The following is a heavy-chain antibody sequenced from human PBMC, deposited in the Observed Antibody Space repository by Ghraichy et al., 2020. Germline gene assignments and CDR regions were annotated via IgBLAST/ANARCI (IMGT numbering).Heavy chain of an antibody. CDR2: IYTSGST. CDR1: GGSINTYY. V-gene: IGHV4-4*09. CDR3: ARSRVAAANFDY. J-gene: IGHJ4*02. Sequence: SETLSLTCTVSGGSINTYYWTWIRQPPGKGLEWIGYIYTSGSTNYNPSLKSRVTISVDTSKNQFSLKLSSVTAADTALYYCARSRVAAANFDYWGQGTLVTVSS. D-gene: IGHD6-13*01.